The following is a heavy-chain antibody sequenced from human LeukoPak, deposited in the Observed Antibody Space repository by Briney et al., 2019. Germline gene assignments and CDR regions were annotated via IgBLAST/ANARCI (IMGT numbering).Heavy chain of an antibody. V-gene: IGHV4-4*07. D-gene: IGHD6-13*01. Sequence: SETLSLTCTVSGGSIGSYYWSWIRQPAGKGLEWIGRIYTSGSTNYNPSLKSRVTMSVDTSKNQFSLKLSSVTAADTAVYYCAREGPNLYSSSWAPIPHYYYYGMDVWGQGTTVTVSS. J-gene: IGHJ6*02. CDR2: IYTSGST. CDR3: AREGPNLYSSSWAPIPHYYYYGMDV. CDR1: GGSIGSYY.